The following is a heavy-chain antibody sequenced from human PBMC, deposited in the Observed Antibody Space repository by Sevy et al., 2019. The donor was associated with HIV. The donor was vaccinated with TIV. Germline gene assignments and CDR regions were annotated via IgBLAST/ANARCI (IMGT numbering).Heavy chain of an antibody. Sequence: GGSLRLSCAASGSTVSSVYMNWVRQAPGKGLEWVSVIDSGGTRYYTDSVKGRFTISRDNSKNTLYLQMNSLRAEDTAVYYCVRDLHYFRRPAFDIWGQGTMVTVSS. J-gene: IGHJ3*02. CDR2: IDSGGTR. V-gene: IGHV3-53*01. CDR1: GSTVSSVY. D-gene: IGHD3-10*01. CDR3: VRDLHYFRRPAFDI.